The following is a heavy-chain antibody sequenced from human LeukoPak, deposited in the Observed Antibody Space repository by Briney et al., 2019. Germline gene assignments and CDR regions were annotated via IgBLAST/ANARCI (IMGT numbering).Heavy chain of an antibody. Sequence: ASVKVSCKASGYTFTSYGISWVRQAPGQGLEWMGWISAYNGNTNYAQKLQGRVTMTTDTSTSAAYMGLRSLRSDDTAVYYCARDGADCSSTSCRGDWFDPWGQGTLVTVSS. D-gene: IGHD2-2*01. J-gene: IGHJ5*02. CDR3: ARDGADCSSTSCRGDWFDP. CDR1: GYTFTSYG. CDR2: ISAYNGNT. V-gene: IGHV1-18*01.